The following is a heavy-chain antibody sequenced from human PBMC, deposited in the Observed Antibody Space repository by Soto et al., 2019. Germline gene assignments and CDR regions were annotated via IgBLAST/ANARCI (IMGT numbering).Heavy chain of an antibody. J-gene: IGHJ4*02. Sequence: ASVKVSCKASGYTFTNYYMHWVRQAPGQGLEWMGIINPSGGGTNYAQKFQGRVTMTRDTSTSTVYMELSSLRSEDTAVYYCARERKTYYYDSSGYFDYWGQGTLVTVSS. CDR2: INPSGGGT. D-gene: IGHD3-22*01. CDR1: GYTFTNYY. V-gene: IGHV1-46*03. CDR3: ARERKTYYYDSSGYFDY.